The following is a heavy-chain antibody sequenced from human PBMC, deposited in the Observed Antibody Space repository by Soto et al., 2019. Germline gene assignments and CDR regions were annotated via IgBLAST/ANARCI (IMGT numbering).Heavy chain of an antibody. CDR2: IYHGGGT. CDR1: GGSISSGGYS. CDR3: ARAQWDYDILTGRLWGAFNV. D-gene: IGHD3-9*01. V-gene: IGHV4-30-2*01. J-gene: IGHJ3*01. Sequence: QLQLQESGSGLVKPSQTLSLTCAVSGGSISSGGYSWSWIRQPPGKGLEWIGNIYHGGGTYSNPSLKSRVTISVDKSRNQFSLQLTSVTAADTAVYYCARAQWDYDILTGRLWGAFNVWGQGTWVTVSS.